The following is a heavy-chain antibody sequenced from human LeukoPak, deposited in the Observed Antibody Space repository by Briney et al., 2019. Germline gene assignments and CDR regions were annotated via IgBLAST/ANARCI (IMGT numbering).Heavy chain of an antibody. Sequence: GGSLRLSCAASGFTFSSYWMTWVRQGPGKGLERVANIKPDGSLIYYVDSVKGRFTISRDNAKNSLYLQMNSLRAEDTAVYYCAKWELYSGFYYIDHWGQGTLATVSS. CDR2: IKPDGSLI. CDR3: AKWELYSGFYYIDH. J-gene: IGHJ4*02. V-gene: IGHV3-7*01. D-gene: IGHD1-26*01. CDR1: GFTFSSYW.